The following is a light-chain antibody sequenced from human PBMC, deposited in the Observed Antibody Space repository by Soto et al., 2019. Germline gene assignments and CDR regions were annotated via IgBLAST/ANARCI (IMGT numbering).Light chain of an antibody. V-gene: IGKV2-28*01. CDR3: MQPLQSWT. Sequence: DVVLTQSPLSLPVTPGEPASISCRSSQSLLHSNGYNYLDWYLQKPGQSPQLLIYLGSNRASGVPDRFSGSGSGTDLTLKISRVEAEDVGVYYCMQPLQSWTFGQGTKGDIK. CDR1: QSLLHSNGYNY. J-gene: IGKJ1*01. CDR2: LGS.